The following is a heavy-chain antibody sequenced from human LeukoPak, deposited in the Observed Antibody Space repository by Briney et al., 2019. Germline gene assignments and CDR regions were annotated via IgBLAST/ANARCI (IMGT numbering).Heavy chain of an antibody. V-gene: IGHV4-39*01. J-gene: IGHJ4*02. CDR2: IYYSGST. CDR1: GGSISSYY. CDR3: ARHSYDLPLYDYVWGSRRGSFDY. Sequence: SETLSLTCTVSGGSISSYYWGWIRQPPGKGLEWIGSIYYSGSTYYNPSLKSRVTISVDTSKNQFSLKLSSVTAADTAVYYCARHSYDLPLYDYVWGSRRGSFDYWGQGTLVTVSS. D-gene: IGHD3-16*01.